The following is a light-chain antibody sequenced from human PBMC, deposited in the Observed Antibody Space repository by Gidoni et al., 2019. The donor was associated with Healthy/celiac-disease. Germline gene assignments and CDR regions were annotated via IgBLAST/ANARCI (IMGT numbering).Light chain of an antibody. CDR3: QQYNSYSRTWT. J-gene: IGKJ1*01. V-gene: IGKV1-5*03. CDR2: KAS. Sequence: DIQMTQSPSTLSASVGDRVTITCRASQSISSWLAWYQQQPGKAPKLLIYKASSLESGVPSRFSGSGSGTEFTLTISSLQPDDFATYYCQQYNSYSRTWTFGQXTKVEIK. CDR1: QSISSW.